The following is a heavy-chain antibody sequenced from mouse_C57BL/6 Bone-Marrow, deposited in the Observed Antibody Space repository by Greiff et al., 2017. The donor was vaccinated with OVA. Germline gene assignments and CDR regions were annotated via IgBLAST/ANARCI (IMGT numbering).Heavy chain of an antibody. CDR3: ARRRSNDLDY. J-gene: IGHJ2*01. D-gene: IGHD2-12*01. CDR1: GIDFSRYW. Sequence: SAAGIDFSRYWMSWVRRAPGKGLEWIGEINPDSSTINYAPSLKDKFIISRDNAKNTLYLQMSKVRSEDTALFYCARRRSNDLDYWGQGTTLTVSS. V-gene: IGHV4-1*01. CDR2: INPDSSTI.